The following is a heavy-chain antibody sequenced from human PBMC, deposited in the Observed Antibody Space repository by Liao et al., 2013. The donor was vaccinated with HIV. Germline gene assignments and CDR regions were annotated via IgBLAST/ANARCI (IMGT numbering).Heavy chain of an antibody. CDR2: IYYSGST. J-gene: IGHJ4*02. CDR1: GGSIRSYY. V-gene: IGHV4-59*12. Sequence: QVQLQESGSGLVKPSETLSLTCTVSGGSIRSYYWSWIRQPPGKGLEWIGYIYYSGSTYYNPSLKSRVTISVDTSKNQFSLKLSSVTAADTAVYYCAKISRGSFDYWGQGTLVTVSS. CDR3: AKISRGSFDY.